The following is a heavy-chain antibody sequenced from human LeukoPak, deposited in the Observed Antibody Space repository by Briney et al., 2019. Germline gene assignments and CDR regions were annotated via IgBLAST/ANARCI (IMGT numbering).Heavy chain of an antibody. Sequence: GSLRLSCAASGFTFSSYSMNWVRQAPGKGLEGVSSISSSSSYIYYADSVEGRFTISRDNAKNSLYLQMNSLRAEDTAVYYCARGGYYYDSSGYYPFYFDYWGQGTLVTVSS. D-gene: IGHD3-22*01. J-gene: IGHJ4*02. V-gene: IGHV3-21*01. CDR2: ISSSSSYI. CDR3: ARGGYYYDSSGYYPFYFDY. CDR1: GFTFSSYS.